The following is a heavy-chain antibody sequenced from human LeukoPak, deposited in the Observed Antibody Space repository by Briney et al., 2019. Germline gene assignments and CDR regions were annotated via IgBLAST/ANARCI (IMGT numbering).Heavy chain of an antibody. CDR3: ARDDLGSYGDYLY. J-gene: IGHJ4*02. CDR2: INHSGST. CDR1: GGSFSGYY. Sequence: SETLSLTCAVYGGSFSGYYWSWIRQPPGKGLEWIGEINHSGSTNYNPSLKSRVTISVDTSKNQFSLKLSSVTAADTAVYYCARDDLGSYGDYLYWGQGTLVTVSS. V-gene: IGHV4-34*01. D-gene: IGHD4-17*01.